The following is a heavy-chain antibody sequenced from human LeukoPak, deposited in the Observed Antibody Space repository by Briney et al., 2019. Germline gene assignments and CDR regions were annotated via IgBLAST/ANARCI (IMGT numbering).Heavy chain of an antibody. D-gene: IGHD5-24*01. CDR2: IGIDSGNT. CDR1: GFAFSDYS. Sequence: GGSLRPSCAASGFAFSDYSMNWVRQAPGKGLEWISYIGIDSGNTNYADSVKGRFTISGDKAKNSLYLQMNSLRVEDTAVYYCARDYKYAFDNWGQGTLVTVSS. J-gene: IGHJ4*02. CDR3: ARDYKYAFDN. V-gene: IGHV3-48*01.